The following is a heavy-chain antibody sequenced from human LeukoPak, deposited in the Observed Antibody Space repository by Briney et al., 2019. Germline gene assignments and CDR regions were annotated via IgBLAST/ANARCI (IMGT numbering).Heavy chain of an antibody. CDR1: GYTFTSYD. CDR3: ARGRYYDSSGYWVNSYYYGMDV. V-gene: IGHV1-8*01. Sequence: ASVKVSCKASGYTFTSYDINWVRQATGQGLEWMGWMNPNSGNTGYAQKFQGRVTMTRNTSISTAYMELSSLRSEDTAVYYCARGRYYDSSGYWVNSYYYGMDVWGQGTTVTVSS. CDR2: MNPNSGNT. D-gene: IGHD3-22*01. J-gene: IGHJ6*02.